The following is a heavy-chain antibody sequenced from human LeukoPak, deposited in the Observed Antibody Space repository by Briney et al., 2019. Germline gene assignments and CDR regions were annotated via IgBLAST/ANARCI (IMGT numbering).Heavy chain of an antibody. Sequence: SETLSLTCIISNGSISDDYWSWIRQPPGKGLEWIGYIYYSGSTNYNPSLKSRVTISVDRSKNQFSLKLSSLTAADTAVYYCARSAAGHQYYFDYWGRGTLVTVSS. CDR3: ARSAAGHQYYFDY. D-gene: IGHD2-2*01. CDR2: IYYSGST. CDR1: NGSISDDY. J-gene: IGHJ4*02. V-gene: IGHV4-59*01.